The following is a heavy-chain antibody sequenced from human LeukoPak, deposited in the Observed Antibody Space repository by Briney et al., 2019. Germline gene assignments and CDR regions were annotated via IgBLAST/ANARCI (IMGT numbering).Heavy chain of an antibody. CDR1: GFTFNSYE. Sequence: PGGSLRLSCAASGFTFNSYEMNWVRQAPGKGLEWVSYISSSGSTIYYADSVKGRFTISRDNAKNSLYQQMNSLRAEDTAVYYCARRYTYGLDYWGQGSLVTVSS. CDR3: ARRYTYGLDY. V-gene: IGHV3-48*03. CDR2: ISSSGSTI. D-gene: IGHD5-18*01. J-gene: IGHJ4*02.